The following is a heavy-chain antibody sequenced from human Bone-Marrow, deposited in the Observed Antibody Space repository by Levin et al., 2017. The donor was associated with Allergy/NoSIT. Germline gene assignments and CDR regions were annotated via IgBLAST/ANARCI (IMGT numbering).Heavy chain of an antibody. Sequence: GESLKISCSASGFTFPSYAMHWVRQAPGKGLEWLAVIWFDEKTEFYADSVKGRFTVSRDNSENTLYLQMTALRAEDTATYFCARGVATNTWVDSWGQGTLVIVSP. J-gene: IGHJ4*02. CDR1: GFTFPSYA. CDR3: ARGVATNTWVDS. D-gene: IGHD5-24*01. V-gene: IGHV3-33*01. CDR2: IWFDEKTE.